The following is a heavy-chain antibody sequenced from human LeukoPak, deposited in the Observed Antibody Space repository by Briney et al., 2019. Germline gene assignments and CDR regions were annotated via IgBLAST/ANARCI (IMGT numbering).Heavy chain of an antibody. D-gene: IGHD6-19*01. CDR3: ARVVAGEYYFDY. J-gene: IGHJ4*02. V-gene: IGHV4-39*01. Sequence: PSETLSLTCTVSGGSISSSSYYWGWIRQPPGKGLEWIGSIYYSGGTYYNPSLKSRVTISVDTSKNQFSLKLSSVTAADTAVYYCARVVAGEYYFDYWGQGTLVTVSS. CDR2: IYYSGGT. CDR1: GGSISSSSYY.